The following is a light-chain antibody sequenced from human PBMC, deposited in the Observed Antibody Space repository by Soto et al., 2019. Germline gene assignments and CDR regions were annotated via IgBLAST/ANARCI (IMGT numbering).Light chain of an antibody. CDR3: KQYNNWPQT. CDR1: QSVSSN. V-gene: IGKV3-15*01. CDR2: GAS. Sequence: EIVMTQSPATLSVSPGERATVYCSASQSVSSNLAWYQQKPGQAPRLLIYGASTRATGIPARFSGSGSGTEFTLTISSLQSEDFAVYYCKQYNNWPQTFGKGTKVDIK. J-gene: IGKJ1*01.